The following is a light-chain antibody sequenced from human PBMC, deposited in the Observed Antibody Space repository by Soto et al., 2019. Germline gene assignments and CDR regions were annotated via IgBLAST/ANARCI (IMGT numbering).Light chain of an antibody. CDR2: GAS. CDR3: QQYGRSPTT. J-gene: IGKJ1*01. V-gene: IGKV3-20*01. CDR1: QSVSNNY. Sequence: EIVLTQSPGTLSLSPGEIATLSCRASQSVSNNYLAWYQQKPGQAPRLLIYGASNRATGIPDRFSGSGSGTDFTLTISRLEPEDFAVDYCQQYGRSPTTFGQGTKVDIK.